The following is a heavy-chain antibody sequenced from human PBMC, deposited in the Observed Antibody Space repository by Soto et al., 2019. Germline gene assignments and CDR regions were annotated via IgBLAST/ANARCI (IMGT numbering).Heavy chain of an antibody. Sequence: EVQLVESGGGLVQPGGSLRLSCAASGFTFSSFWMHWVRQAPGKGLEWVSRASPDGTSTSYADSVKGRFTISRDNAKNTLFMQMNSLRAEDTAVYYCARERRITMVRGVISAFDIWGQGTMVTVSS. D-gene: IGHD3-10*01. CDR2: ASPDGTST. CDR3: ARERRITMVRGVISAFDI. CDR1: GFTFSSFW. J-gene: IGHJ3*02. V-gene: IGHV3-74*01.